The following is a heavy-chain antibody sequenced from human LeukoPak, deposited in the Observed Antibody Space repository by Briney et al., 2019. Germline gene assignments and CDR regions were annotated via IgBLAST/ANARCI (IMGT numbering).Heavy chain of an antibody. Sequence: GASVKVSCKASGYTFSNYGVSGVRQAPGQGLKWMGWISADNGYTNYAQRFQGRVTMTTDTSTSTAYMELRNLRSDDTAVYYCASDVRGIRHKDWYFDLWGRGTLVTVSS. V-gene: IGHV1-18*01. J-gene: IGHJ2*01. D-gene: IGHD3-10*02. CDR3: ASDVRGIRHKDWYFDL. CDR2: ISADNGYT. CDR1: GYTFSNYG.